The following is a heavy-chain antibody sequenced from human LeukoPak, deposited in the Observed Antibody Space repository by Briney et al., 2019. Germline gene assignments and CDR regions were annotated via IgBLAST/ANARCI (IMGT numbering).Heavy chain of an antibody. CDR1: GFTFSSYS. Sequence: GGSLRLSCAASGFTFSSYSMHWVRQAPGKGLEWVSSISGSSTYIYYADSVKGRFTISRDNAKNSLYLRMNSLRAGDTAMYYCASPALGQVTMKPWGQGTLVTVSS. J-gene: IGHJ5*02. V-gene: IGHV3-21*01. CDR3: ASPALGQVTMKP. D-gene: IGHD3-22*01. CDR2: ISGSSTYI.